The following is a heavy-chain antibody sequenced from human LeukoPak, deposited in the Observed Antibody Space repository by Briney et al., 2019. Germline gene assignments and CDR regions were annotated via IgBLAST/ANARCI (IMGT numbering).Heavy chain of an antibody. CDR3: ARLPDIVVVPAAWFDP. D-gene: IGHD2-2*01. J-gene: IGHJ5*02. Sequence: PSETLSLTFAVYGGSFSGYYWSWIRQPPGKGLEWIGEINHSGSTNYNPSLKSRVTISVDTSKDQFSLKLSSVTAADTAVYYCARLPDIVVVPAAWFDPWGQGTLVTVSS. V-gene: IGHV4-34*01. CDR1: GGSFSGYY. CDR2: INHSGST.